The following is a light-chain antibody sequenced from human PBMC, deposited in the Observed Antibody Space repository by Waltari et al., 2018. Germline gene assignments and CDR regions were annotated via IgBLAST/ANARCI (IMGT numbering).Light chain of an antibody. J-gene: IGKJ1*01. CDR3: QKYGSLPAT. CDR2: DAS. CDR1: QSISKY. Sequence: EIMLTQSPGTLSLSPRERATLSCRASQSISKYLAWYQQKPGQAPRLLISDASIRATGIPDRFSGSVYGTDFSLTISRLEPEDYAVYYCQKYGSLPATFGRGTRWKSN. V-gene: IGKV3-20*01.